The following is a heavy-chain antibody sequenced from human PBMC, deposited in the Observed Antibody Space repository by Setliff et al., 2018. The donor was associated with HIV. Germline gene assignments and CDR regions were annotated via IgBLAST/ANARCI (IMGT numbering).Heavy chain of an antibody. CDR2: VSVYNGKT. CDR3: ARTIGLLWFGELDS. Sequence: ASVKVSCKASGYTFSSYGISWVRQAPGQGLEWVGWVSVYNGKTDYAQKLQGRVTMTTDTSTSTAYMALRSLRSDDTAVYYCARTIGLLWFGELDSWGQGTPVTVSS. J-gene: IGHJ5*01. CDR1: GYTFSSYG. D-gene: IGHD3-10*01. V-gene: IGHV1-18*01.